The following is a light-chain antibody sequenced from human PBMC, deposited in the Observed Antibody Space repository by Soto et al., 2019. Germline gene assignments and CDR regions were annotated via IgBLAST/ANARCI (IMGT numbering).Light chain of an antibody. CDR3: QTWATGSYV. V-gene: IGLV4-69*01. Sequence: QLVLTQSPSASASLGASVKLTCTLSSGHSNYAIAWHQQQSEKGPRYLMKVNSDGSHSQGDGIPDRFSGSSSGAERYLSISSLQSEDEADYYCQTWATGSYVFGTGTKLTVL. J-gene: IGLJ1*01. CDR2: VNSDGSH. CDR1: SGHSNYA.